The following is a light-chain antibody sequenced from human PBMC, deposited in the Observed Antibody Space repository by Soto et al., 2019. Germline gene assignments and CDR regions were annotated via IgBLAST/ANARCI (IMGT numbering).Light chain of an antibody. J-gene: IGKJ1*01. Sequence: DIQMTQSPSTLSASVGDRVTITCRASQSISNWLAWYQQKPGKAPKLLIYDASSLESGVPSRFSGSGSGTECTLTISSLQPDDFATYYCQQYNAYSTFGQGTKVDIK. CDR2: DAS. CDR1: QSISNW. V-gene: IGKV1-5*01. CDR3: QQYNAYST.